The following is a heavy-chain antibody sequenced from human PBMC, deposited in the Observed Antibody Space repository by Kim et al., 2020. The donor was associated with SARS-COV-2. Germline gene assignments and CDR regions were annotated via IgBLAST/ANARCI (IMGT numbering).Heavy chain of an antibody. CDR1: GYTFTSYD. V-gene: IGHV1-8*01. CDR2: MNPNSGNT. D-gene: IGHD3-16*01. CDR3: ARAWSLGGGEYYYGMDV. Sequence: ASVKVSCKASGYTFTSYDINWVRQATGQGLEWMGWMNPNSGNTGYAQKFQGRVTMTRNTSISTAYMELSSLRSEDTAVYYCARAWSLGGGEYYYGMDVWGQGTTVTVSS. J-gene: IGHJ6*02.